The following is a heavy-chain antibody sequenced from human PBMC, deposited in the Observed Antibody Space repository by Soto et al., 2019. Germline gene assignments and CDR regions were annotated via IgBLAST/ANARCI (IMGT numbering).Heavy chain of an antibody. D-gene: IGHD4-17*01. CDR1: GFTFSSYS. Sequence: EVQLVESGGGLVQPGGSLRLSCEASGFTFSSYSMNWVRQAPGKGLEWVSYISSSSSTIYYADSVKGRFTISRDNAKNSLYLQMNSLRDEDTAVYYCARENYGDDLNWFDPWGQGTLVTVSS. J-gene: IGHJ5*02. CDR2: ISSSSSTI. V-gene: IGHV3-48*02. CDR3: ARENYGDDLNWFDP.